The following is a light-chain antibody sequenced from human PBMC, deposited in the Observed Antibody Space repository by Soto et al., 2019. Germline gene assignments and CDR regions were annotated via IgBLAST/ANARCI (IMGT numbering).Light chain of an antibody. CDR2: EGN. J-gene: IGLJ1*01. CDR1: SSDVGSYNL. CDR3: CSYAGSSTFV. Sequence: QSALTQPASVSGSPGQSITISCTGTSSDVGSYNLVSWYQQHPGKAPKLMLFEGNKRPSGVSNRFSGSKSGNTSSLTLSGLQAEDEADYYCCSYAGSSTFVFGTGTKLTVL. V-gene: IGLV2-23*01.